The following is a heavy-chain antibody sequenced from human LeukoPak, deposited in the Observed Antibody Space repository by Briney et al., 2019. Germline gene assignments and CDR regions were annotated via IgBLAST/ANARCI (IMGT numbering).Heavy chain of an antibody. Sequence: ASVKVSCKASGYTFTGYYKHWVRQAPGQGLEWMGWMNPNSGNTGYAQKFQGRVTMTRNTSISTAYMELSSLRSEDTAVYCCARVLSSSSFDYWGQGTLVTVSS. CDR3: ARVLSSSSFDY. CDR2: MNPNSGNT. CDR1: GYTFTGYY. J-gene: IGHJ4*02. D-gene: IGHD6-6*01. V-gene: IGHV1-8*02.